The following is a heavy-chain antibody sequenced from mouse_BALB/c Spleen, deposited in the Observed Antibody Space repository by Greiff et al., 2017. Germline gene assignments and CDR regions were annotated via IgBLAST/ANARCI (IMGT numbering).Heavy chain of an antibody. CDR2: ISYSGST. Sequence: EVKLQESGPSLVKPSQTLSLTCSVTGDSITSGYWNWIRKFPGNKLEYMGYISYSGSTYYNPSLKSRISITRDTSKNQYYLQLNSVTTEDTATYYCARGDYYGSRPWYFDVWGAGTTVTVSS. D-gene: IGHD1-1*01. CDR3: ARGDYYGSRPWYFDV. CDR1: GDSITSGY. J-gene: IGHJ1*01. V-gene: IGHV3-8*02.